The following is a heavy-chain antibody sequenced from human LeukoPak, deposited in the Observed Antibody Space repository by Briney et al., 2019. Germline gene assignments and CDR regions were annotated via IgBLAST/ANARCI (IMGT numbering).Heavy chain of an antibody. CDR2: INHSGST. CDR3: ARGLSAILWFGELLSPGYFDY. CDR1: GGSFSGYY. Sequence: SETLSLTCAVYGGSFSGYYWSWIRQPPGKGLEWIGEINHSGSTNYNPSLKSRVTISVDTSKNQFPLKLSSVTAADTAVYYCARGLSAILWFGELLSPGYFDYWGQGTLVTVSS. J-gene: IGHJ4*02. V-gene: IGHV4-34*01. D-gene: IGHD3-10*01.